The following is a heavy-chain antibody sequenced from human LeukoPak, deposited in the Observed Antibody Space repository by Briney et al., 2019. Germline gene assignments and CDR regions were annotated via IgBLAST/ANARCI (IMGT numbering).Heavy chain of an antibody. CDR2: INTNTGNP. D-gene: IGHD3-16*01. V-gene: IGHV7-4-1*02. CDR1: GYTFTSYA. CDR3: ARDSLASYDYVWGSYALGY. Sequence: ASVKVSCKASGYTFTSYAMNWVRQAPGQGLEWMGWINTNTGNPTYAQGFTGRFVFSLDTSVSTAYLHISSLKAEDTAVYYCARDSLASYDYVWGSYALGYWGQGTLVTVSS. J-gene: IGHJ4*02.